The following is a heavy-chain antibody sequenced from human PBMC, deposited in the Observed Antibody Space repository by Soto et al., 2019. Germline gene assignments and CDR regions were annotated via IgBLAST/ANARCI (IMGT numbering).Heavy chain of an antibody. CDR3: ARDISGSWYAFDI. V-gene: IGHV4-31*03. D-gene: IGHD6-13*01. Sequence: TLSLTCTVSGGSISSGGYYWSWIRQHPGKGLEGIGYIYYSGSTYYNPSLKSRVTISVDTSKNQFSLKLSSVTAADTAVYYCARDISGSWYAFDIWGQGTMVTVSS. CDR2: IYYSGST. J-gene: IGHJ3*02. CDR1: GGSISSGGYY.